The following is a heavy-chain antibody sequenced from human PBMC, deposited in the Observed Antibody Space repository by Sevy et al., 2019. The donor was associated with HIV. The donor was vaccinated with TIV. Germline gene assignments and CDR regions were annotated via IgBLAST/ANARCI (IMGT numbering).Heavy chain of an antibody. CDR3: TTDRYCSGGSCFTVDY. CDR2: IKSKTDGGTT. D-gene: IGHD2-15*01. J-gene: IGHJ4*02. Sequence: GGSLRLSCAASGFTFSNAWMSWVRQAPGKGLEWVGRIKSKTDGGTTDYAAPVKGRFTISRDDSKNKLYLQMTSLKTEDTAVYYCTTDRYCSGGSCFTVDYWGQGTLVTVSS. V-gene: IGHV3-15*01. CDR1: GFTFSNAW.